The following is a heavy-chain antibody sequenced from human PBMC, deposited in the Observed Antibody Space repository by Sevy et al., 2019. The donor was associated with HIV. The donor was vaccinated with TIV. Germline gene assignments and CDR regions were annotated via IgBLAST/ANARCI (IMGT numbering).Heavy chain of an antibody. CDR2: ISYDGSNK. CDR1: GFTFSSYA. J-gene: IGHJ4*02. CDR3: ARAVMAGWHFDY. V-gene: IGHV3-30-3*01. Sequence: GGSLRLSCAASGFTFSSYAMHWVRQAPGKGLEWVAVISYDGSNKYYADSVKGRFTISRDNSKNTLYLQMNSLRAEDTALYYCARAVMAGWHFDYWGQGTLVTVSS. D-gene: IGHD6-19*01.